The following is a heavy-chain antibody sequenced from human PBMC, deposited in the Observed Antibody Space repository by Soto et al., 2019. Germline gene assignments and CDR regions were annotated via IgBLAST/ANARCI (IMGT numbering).Heavy chain of an antibody. J-gene: IGHJ5*01. V-gene: IGHV3-21*06. D-gene: IGHD2-2*01. Sequence: GGSLRLSCAASGFTFSRYGMNWLRQAPGKGLEWVASISSSTSYVYYADSVKGRFSTSRDNAKNILYLEMYGLRTEDTAVYYCARDPSQGRVGNWFESWGQGTLVTVSS. CDR2: ISSSTSYV. CDR3: ARDPSQGRVGNWFES. CDR1: GFTFSRYG.